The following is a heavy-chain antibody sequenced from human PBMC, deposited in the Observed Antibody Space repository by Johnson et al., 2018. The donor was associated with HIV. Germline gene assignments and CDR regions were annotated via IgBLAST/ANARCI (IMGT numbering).Heavy chain of an antibody. CDR1: QFTFSDYG. V-gene: IGHV3-30*02. Sequence: QVQLVESGGGVVRPGGSLRLSCAASQFTFSDYGMHWVRQAPGKGLEWVTFIRYDGSNKYYADSVKGRFTISRDNSKNTLYLQMNSLRAEDTAVYYCAKDQFGIAVALADAFDIWGQGTMVTVSS. CDR3: AKDQFGIAVALADAFDI. D-gene: IGHD6-19*01. CDR2: IRYDGSNK. J-gene: IGHJ3*02.